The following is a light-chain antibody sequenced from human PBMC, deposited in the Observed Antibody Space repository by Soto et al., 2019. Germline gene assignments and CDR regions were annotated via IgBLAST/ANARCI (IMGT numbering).Light chain of an antibody. CDR2: SNN. CDR3: VAWDDSLTGDVV. CDR1: SSNIGSNT. V-gene: IGLV1-44*01. J-gene: IGLJ2*01. Sequence: QSVLTQPPSSSGTPGQRVTISSSGSSSNIGSNTVNWYQQLPGTAPKLVIYSNNQRPSGVPDRFSGSKSGTSASLAISGLQSEDEADYYCVAWDDSLTGDVVFGGGTKVTVL.